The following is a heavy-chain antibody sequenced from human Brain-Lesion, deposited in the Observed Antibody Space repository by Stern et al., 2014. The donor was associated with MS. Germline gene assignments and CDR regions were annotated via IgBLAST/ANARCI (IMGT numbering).Heavy chain of an antibody. D-gene: IGHD6-13*01. Sequence: QMQLVQSGPGLVKPSGTLSLTCAVSGGSISSSNWWSWVRQSPGKGLELIGESDHSGSTIYNPSLKSRVTVSVDKSKTRFSLTLRSVTAADTAVYFCARFPASRPHVFDSWGQGTLVTVSS. J-gene: IGHJ4*02. CDR2: SDHSGST. CDR1: GGSISSSNW. CDR3: ARFPASRPHVFDS. V-gene: IGHV4-4*02.